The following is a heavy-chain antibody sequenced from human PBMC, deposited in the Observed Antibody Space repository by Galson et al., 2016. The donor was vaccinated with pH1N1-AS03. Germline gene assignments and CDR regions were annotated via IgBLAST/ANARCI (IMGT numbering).Heavy chain of an antibody. V-gene: IGHV1-69*10. CDR1: GGTFSSYA. D-gene: IGHD4-17*01. J-gene: IGHJ4*02. Sequence: SVKVSCKASGGTFSSYAISWVRQAPGQGLEWMGGINASVGITSYAQKFQGRVTTTADESTSTAYMELSSLRSEDTAVYYCANRDYGFDYWGQGTLVTVSP. CDR2: INASVGIT. CDR3: ANRDYGFDY.